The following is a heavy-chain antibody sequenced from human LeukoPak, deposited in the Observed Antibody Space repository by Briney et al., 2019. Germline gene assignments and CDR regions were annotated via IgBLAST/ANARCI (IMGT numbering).Heavy chain of an antibody. CDR3: ARVLWFGELWGAFHI. V-gene: IGHV1-2*02. CDR1: GYTFTGYY. Sequence: ASVKVSCKASGYTFTGYYMHWVRQAPGQGLEWMGWINPNSGDTNYAQKFQGRVTMTRDTSISTAYMELSRLRSDDTAVYYCARVLWFGELWGAFHIWGQGTMVTVSS. D-gene: IGHD3-10*01. CDR2: INPNSGDT. J-gene: IGHJ3*02.